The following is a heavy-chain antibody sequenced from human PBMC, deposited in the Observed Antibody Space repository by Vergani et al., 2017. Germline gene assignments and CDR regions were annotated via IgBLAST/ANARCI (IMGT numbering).Heavy chain of an antibody. Sequence: QVQLVQTGTEVKKPGASVKVSCKASGYTFTAYYMHWVRQAPGQGLEWMGWLNPNTGDIKYSQKFQGRVTMTRGTSISTAYMELSSLRSDDTAVYYCAGGFGSGSSLFDYWGQGVLVTVSS. J-gene: IGHJ4*02. V-gene: IGHV1-2*02. D-gene: IGHD3-10*01. CDR3: AGGFGSGSSLFDY. CDR1: GYTFTAYY. CDR2: LNPNTGDI.